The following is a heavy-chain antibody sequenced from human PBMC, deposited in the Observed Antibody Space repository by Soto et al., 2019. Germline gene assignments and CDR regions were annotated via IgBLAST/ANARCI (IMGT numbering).Heavy chain of an antibody. J-gene: IGHJ6*02. D-gene: IGHD5-12*01. V-gene: IGHV3-74*01. CDR1: GFTFSSYW. CDR2: INSDGSST. CDR3: GSGGRGGATSGYYYGMDV. Sequence: EVQLVESGGGLVQPGGSLRLSCAASGFTFSSYWMHWVRQAPGKGLVWVSRINSDGSSTSYADSVKGRFTISRDNAKNTLYLQMKSLRAEDTAVYYCGSGGRGGATSGYYYGMDVWGQGTTVTVSS.